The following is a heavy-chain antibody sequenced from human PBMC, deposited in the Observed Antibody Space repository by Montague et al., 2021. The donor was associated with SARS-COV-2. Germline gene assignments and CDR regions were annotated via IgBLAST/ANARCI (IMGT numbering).Heavy chain of an antibody. D-gene: IGHD6-13*01. J-gene: IGHJ6*03. CDR1: GFTFGSYW. V-gene: IGHV3-7*02. CDR3: ARVRVRSSSWFPDYYYMDV. Sequence: CLSLSCSASGFTFGSYWMSWVRQAPGKGLEWVANIKQDGSEKYYVDSVKGRFTISRDNAKNSLYLQMNSLRAEDTAVYYCARVRVRSSSWFPDYYYMDVWGKGTTVTVSS. CDR2: IKQDGSEK.